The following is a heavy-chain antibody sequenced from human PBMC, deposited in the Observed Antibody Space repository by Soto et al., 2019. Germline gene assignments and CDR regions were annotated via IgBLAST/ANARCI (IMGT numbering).Heavy chain of an antibody. CDR2: IWYDGSNK. CDR3: ARDSRLTRRNWFDP. CDR1: GFTFSSYG. Sequence: QVQLVESGGGVVQPGRSLRLSCAASGFTFSSYGMHWVRQAPGKGLEWVAVIWYDGSNKYYADSVKGRFTISRDNSKNTLYLQMNSLRAEDTAVYYCARDSRLTRRNWFDPWGQGTLVTVSS. J-gene: IGHJ5*02. D-gene: IGHD6-25*01. V-gene: IGHV3-33*01.